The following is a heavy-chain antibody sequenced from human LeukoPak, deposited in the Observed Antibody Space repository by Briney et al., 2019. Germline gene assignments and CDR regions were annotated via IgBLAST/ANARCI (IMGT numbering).Heavy chain of an antibody. D-gene: IGHD2-2*01. J-gene: IGHJ4*02. CDR2: ISSSSSYI. CDR3: ATEGYCSSTSC. CDR1: GFTFSSYS. V-gene: IGHV3-21*01. Sequence: GGSLRLSCAASGFTFSSYSMNWVRQAPGKGLDWVSSISSSSSYIYYADSVKGRFTISKDNAKNSLYLQMNSLRAEDTAVYYCATEGYCSSTSCWGQGTLVTVSS.